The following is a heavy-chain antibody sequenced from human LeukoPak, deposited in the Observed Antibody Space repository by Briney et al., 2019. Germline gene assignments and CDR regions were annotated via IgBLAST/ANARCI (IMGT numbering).Heavy chain of an antibody. CDR1: GFTFSSYG. CDR2: IRYDGSNK. V-gene: IGHV3-30*02. J-gene: IGHJ4*02. D-gene: IGHD4-17*01. CDR3: ASVGWPTGGSGY. Sequence: QAGGSLRLSCAASGFTFSSYGMHWVRQAPGKGLEWVAFIRYDGSNKYYADSVKGRFTISRDNAKKSVYLQMNSLRADDKAVYYCASVGWPTGGSGYWGQGTLVTVSS.